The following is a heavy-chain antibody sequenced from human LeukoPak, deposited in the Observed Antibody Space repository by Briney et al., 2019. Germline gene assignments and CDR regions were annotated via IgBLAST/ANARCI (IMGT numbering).Heavy chain of an antibody. CDR1: GFTFDDYA. Sequence: PGRSLRLSCAASGFTFDDYAMHWVRQAPGKGLEWVSGISWNSGSIGYADSGKGRFTISRDNAKNSLYLQMNSLRAEDTALYYCAKDIRDRAAGGMDVWGKGTTVTVSS. CDR2: ISWNSGSI. D-gene: IGHD6-13*01. J-gene: IGHJ6*03. CDR3: AKDIRDRAAGGMDV. V-gene: IGHV3-9*01.